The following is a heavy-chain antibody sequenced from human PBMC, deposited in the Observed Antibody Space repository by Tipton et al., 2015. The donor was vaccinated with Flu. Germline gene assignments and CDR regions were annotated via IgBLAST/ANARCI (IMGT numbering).Heavy chain of an antibody. D-gene: IGHD7-27*01. Sequence: TLSLTCTVSSGSIRSTNYFCAWIRQPPGKGLELIGSIYPSGTTYYKSSLESRVTISLDTSKNEFFLKLTSVTAADTALYYCARVDRNWGGFDYWGQGTLVTVSS. V-gene: IGHV4-39*07. CDR3: ARVDRNWGGFDY. CDR2: IYPSGTT. J-gene: IGHJ4*02. CDR1: SGSIRSTNYF.